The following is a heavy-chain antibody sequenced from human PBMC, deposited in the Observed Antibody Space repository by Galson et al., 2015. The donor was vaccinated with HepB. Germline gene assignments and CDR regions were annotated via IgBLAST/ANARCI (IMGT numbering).Heavy chain of an antibody. V-gene: IGHV3-74*03. CDR2: IDSGGITT. CDR1: GFTFSSYW. D-gene: IGHD1-26*01. J-gene: IGHJ4*02. CDR3: ARGGAPFDY. Sequence: SLRLSCAASGFTFSSYWMHWVRQAPGKGLVWVSRIDSGGITTTYADSVKGRFTISRDNTKNTLYLQMNSLRAEDTAVYYCARGGAPFDYWGQGTLVTVSS.